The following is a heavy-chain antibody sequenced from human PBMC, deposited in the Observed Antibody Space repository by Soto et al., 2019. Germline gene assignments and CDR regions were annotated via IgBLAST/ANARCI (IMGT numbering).Heavy chain of an antibody. V-gene: IGHV1-69*12. J-gene: IGHJ5*02. Sequence: QVQLVQSGAEVKEPGSSVNVSCKTSGGTFGNTAVTWVRQVPGQGLEWIGGIVPLFGTANYAQNFRGRVMITADESTSTAYMALSSLRSDDTAIYYCAREGDPGYSFWSGPLGGGRFDPWGQGTLVTVSS. D-gene: IGHD3-3*01. CDR3: AREGDPGYSFWSGPLGGGRFDP. CDR1: GGTFGNTA. CDR2: IVPLFGTA.